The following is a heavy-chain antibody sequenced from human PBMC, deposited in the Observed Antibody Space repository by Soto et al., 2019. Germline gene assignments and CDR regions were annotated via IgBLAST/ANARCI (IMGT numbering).Heavy chain of an antibody. Sequence: QVQLVESGGGVVQPGRSLRLSCAASGLTFSSYGMHWVRQAPGKGLEWVAVIWYDGSNKYYADSVKGRFTISRDNSKNTLYLQMNSLRAEDTAVYYCSRSSPDAIGAFDIWGQGTMVTVSS. CDR2: IWYDGSNK. J-gene: IGHJ3*02. V-gene: IGHV3-33*01. CDR1: GLTFSSYG. CDR3: SRSSPDAIGAFDI.